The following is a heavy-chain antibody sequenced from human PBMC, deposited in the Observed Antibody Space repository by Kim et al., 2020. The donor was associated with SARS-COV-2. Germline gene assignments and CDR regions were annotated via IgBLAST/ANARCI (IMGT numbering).Heavy chain of an antibody. V-gene: IGHV3-30*18. J-gene: IGHJ1*01. CDR1: GFTFSSYG. D-gene: IGHD2-8*01. Sequence: GGSLRLSCAASGFTFSSYGMHWVRQAPGKGLEWVAVISYDGSNKYYADSVKGRFTISRDNSKNTLYLQMNSLRAEDTAVYYCAKAARSAYGANTWGQGT. CDR3: AKAARSAYGANT. CDR2: ISYDGSNK.